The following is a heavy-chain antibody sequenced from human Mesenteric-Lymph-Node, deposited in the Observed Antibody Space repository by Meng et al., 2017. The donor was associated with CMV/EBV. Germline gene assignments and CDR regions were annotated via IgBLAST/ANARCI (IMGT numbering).Heavy chain of an antibody. V-gene: IGHV3-7*01. J-gene: IGHJ4*02. CDR2: RKQDGSEK. D-gene: IGHD3/OR15-3a*01. Sequence: FTFGSYWMSWVGQAAGKGLEWVANRKQDGSEKYYVETVKDQFNSTRDNAKDSLYLQMNSLRAEDTAVYYCAKQLFDVWPGNYRYFDYWGQGTLVTVSS. CDR1: FTFGSYW. CDR3: AKQLFDVWPGNYRYFDY.